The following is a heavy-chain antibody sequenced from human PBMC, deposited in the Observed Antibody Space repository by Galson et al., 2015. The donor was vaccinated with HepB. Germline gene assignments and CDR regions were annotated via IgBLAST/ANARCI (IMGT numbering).Heavy chain of an antibody. V-gene: IGHV3-53*01. CDR2: IYSDGRT. D-gene: IGHD3-22*01. CDR3: ARDPYYESSGY. J-gene: IGHJ4*02. CDR1: GFTVSSHY. Sequence: SLRLSCAASGFTVSSHYMSWVRQAPGKGLEWASAIYSDGRTYYADSVKGRFTISRDISKNTVFLQLNGQRAEDTAVYYCARDPYYESSGYWGQGTLVTVSS.